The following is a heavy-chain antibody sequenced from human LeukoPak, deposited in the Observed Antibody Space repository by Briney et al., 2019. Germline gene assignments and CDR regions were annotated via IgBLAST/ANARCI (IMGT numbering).Heavy chain of an antibody. D-gene: IGHD3-22*01. V-gene: IGHV3-21*01. CDR1: GFTFSSYS. CDR3: ARDSTYYYDSSGYPPDY. J-gene: IGHJ4*02. Sequence: GGSMRLSCAASGFTFSSYSMNWVRQAPGKGLEWVSSISSSSSYIYYADSVKGRFTISRDNAKNSLYLQMNSLRAEDTAVYYCARDSTYYYDSSGYPPDYWGQGTLVTVSS. CDR2: ISSSSSYI.